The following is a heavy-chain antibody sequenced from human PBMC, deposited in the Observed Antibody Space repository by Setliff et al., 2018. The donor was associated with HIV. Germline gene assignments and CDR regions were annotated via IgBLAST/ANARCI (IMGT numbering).Heavy chain of an antibody. D-gene: IGHD2-15*01. CDR1: GGSFSGNY. CDR3: AATYCRGGGRDCPQMYDY. Sequence: LSPTCAIYGGSFSGNYWSWIRQPPGQVLEWIGEINYSGTTNHNPFRKSRVTISVDTSKKQFSLKWNSVTAADSAIYYCAATYCRGGGRDCPQMYDYWGQGSLVTV. CDR2: INYSGTT. V-gene: IGHV4-34*01. J-gene: IGHJ4*02.